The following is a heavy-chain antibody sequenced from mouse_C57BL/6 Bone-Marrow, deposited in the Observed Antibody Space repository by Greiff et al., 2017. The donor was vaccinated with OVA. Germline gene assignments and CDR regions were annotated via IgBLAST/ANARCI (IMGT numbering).Heavy chain of an antibody. CDR3: ARGGDYGSSYAFDY. CDR1: GFSLTSYA. V-gene: IGHV2-9-1*01. J-gene: IGHJ2*01. D-gene: IGHD1-1*01. CDR2: IWTGGGT. Sequence: VMLVESGPGLVAPSQSLSITCTVSGFSLTSYAISWVRQPPGKGLEWLGVIWTGGGTNYNSALKSRLSISKDNSKSQVFLKMNSLQTDDTARYYCARGGDYGSSYAFDYWGQGTTLTVSS.